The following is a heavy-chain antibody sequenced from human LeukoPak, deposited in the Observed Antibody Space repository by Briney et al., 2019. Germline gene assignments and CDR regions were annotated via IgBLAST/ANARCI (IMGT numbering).Heavy chain of an antibody. CDR3: ASGYYDILTGYFDY. V-gene: IGHV3-7*01. Sequence: PGGSLRLSCAASGFTFSSYWMSWVRQAPGKGLEWVANIKQDGSEKYYVDSVKGRFTISRDNAKNSLYLQMNSLRAEDTAVYYCASGYYDILTGYFDYWGQGTLVTVSS. D-gene: IGHD3-9*01. CDR1: GFTFSSYW. CDR2: IKQDGSEK. J-gene: IGHJ4*02.